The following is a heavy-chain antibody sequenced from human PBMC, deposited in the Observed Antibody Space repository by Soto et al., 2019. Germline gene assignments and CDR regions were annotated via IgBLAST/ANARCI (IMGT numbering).Heavy chain of an antibody. Sequence: GGSLRLSCAASGFTFSSYAMSWVRQAPGKGLEWVSAISGSGGSTYYADSVKGRFTISRDNSKNTLYLRMNSLRAEDTAVYYCAKCEVRGVNYYGMDVWGQGTTVTVSS. CDR3: AKCEVRGVNYYGMDV. D-gene: IGHD3-10*01. CDR2: ISGSGGST. V-gene: IGHV3-23*01. CDR1: GFTFSSYA. J-gene: IGHJ6*02.